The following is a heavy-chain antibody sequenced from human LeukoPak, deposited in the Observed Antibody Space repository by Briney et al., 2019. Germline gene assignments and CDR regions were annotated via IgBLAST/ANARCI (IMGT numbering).Heavy chain of an antibody. CDR2: IWYDGSNK. V-gene: IGHV3-33*01. D-gene: IGHD3-3*01. Sequence: GGSLRLSCAASGFTFSSYGMHWVRQAPGKGLEWVAVIWYDGSNKYYADSVKGRFTISRGNSKNTLYLQMNSLRAEDTAVYYCARDARLYDYDFWSGYSHFDYWGQGTLVTVSS. J-gene: IGHJ4*02. CDR1: GFTFSSYG. CDR3: ARDARLYDYDFWSGYSHFDY.